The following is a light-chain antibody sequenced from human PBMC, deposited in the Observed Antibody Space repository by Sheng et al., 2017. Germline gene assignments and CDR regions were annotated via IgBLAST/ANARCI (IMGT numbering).Light chain of an antibody. V-gene: IGKV3-15*01. CDR2: GAS. CDR3: QHYNYWPLMYT. J-gene: IGKJ2*01. Sequence: ETVMTQSPATLPVSPGERATLSCRASQSVSSNLAWYQQKPGQAPRLLIYGASTRATGIPARFSGSGSGTEFTLTISSLQSEDFALYYCQHYNYWPLMYTFGQGTKLEI. CDR1: QSVSSN.